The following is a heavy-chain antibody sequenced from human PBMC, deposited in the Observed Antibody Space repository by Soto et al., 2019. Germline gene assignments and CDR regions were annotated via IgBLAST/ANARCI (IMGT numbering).Heavy chain of an antibody. J-gene: IGHJ6*02. CDR1: GGSISSGVFS. CDR2: IYYSGST. Sequence: SETLSLTCTVSGGSISSGVFSWTWIRQRPGKGLEWIGYIYYSGSTYYNPSLRSRVSISVDTSRNQFSLKLSSVTAADTAVYYCARDRPISGTTVYYGMDVWGQGTTVTVSS. D-gene: IGHD1-7*01. V-gene: IGHV4-31*03. CDR3: ARDRPISGTTVYYGMDV.